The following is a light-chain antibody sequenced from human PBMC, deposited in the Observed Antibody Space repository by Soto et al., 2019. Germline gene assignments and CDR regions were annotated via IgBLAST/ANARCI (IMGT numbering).Light chain of an antibody. CDR1: ESVSRSY. J-gene: IGKJ1*01. CDR3: QQYGTSPRT. CDR2: GAS. V-gene: IGKV3-20*01. Sequence: EIVLTQSPGTLSLSPGERATLSCRASESVSRSYLAWYQQKPGQAPRLLIYGASSRATGIPDRFSGSGSGTDFTLTISRLEPEDFAMYYCQQYGTSPRTFGQGTKVEIQ.